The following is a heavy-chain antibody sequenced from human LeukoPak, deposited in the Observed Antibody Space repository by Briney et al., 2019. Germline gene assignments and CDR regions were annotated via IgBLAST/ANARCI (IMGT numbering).Heavy chain of an antibody. Sequence: PSQTLSLTCTVSGGSISSGDYYWSWIRQPPGKGLEWIGYIYYSGSTYYNLSLKSRVTISVDTSKNQFSLKLSSVTAADTAVYYCARAGDYCGGDCYSVYFDYWGQGTLVTVSS. CDR1: GGSISSGDYY. V-gene: IGHV4-30-4*08. CDR2: IYYSGST. D-gene: IGHD2-21*01. J-gene: IGHJ4*02. CDR3: ARAGDYCGGDCYSVYFDY.